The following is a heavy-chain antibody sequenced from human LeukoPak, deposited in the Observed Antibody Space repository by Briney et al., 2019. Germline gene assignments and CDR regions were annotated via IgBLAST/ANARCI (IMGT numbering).Heavy chain of an antibody. J-gene: IGHJ4*02. CDR2: VYYSGST. CDR3: ASHRRSHGSEY. CDR1: GGSFEHYF. D-gene: IGHD3-10*01. Sequence: PSETLSLTCTVSGGSFEHYFWSWIRQPPGKELEWIGYVYYSGSTDYSPSLKSRLTISADTSKNQFSLKLNSVTAADTAVYYCASHRRSHGSEYWGQGTLVTVSS. V-gene: IGHV4-59*01.